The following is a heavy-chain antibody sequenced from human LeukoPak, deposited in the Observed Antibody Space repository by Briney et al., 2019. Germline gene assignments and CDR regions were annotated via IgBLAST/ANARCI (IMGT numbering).Heavy chain of an antibody. CDR1: GGSFSGYY. CDR2: INHSGST. CDR3: ARGRFGYVWGSYRYTGGSRHYFDY. D-gene: IGHD3-16*02. J-gene: IGHJ4*02. V-gene: IGHV4-34*01. Sequence: PSETLSLTCAVYGGSFSGYYWSWIRQPPGKGLEWIGEINHSGSTNYNPSLKSRVTISVDTSKNQFSLKLSSVTAADTAVYYCARGRFGYVWGSYRYTGGSRHYFDYWGQGTLVTVSS.